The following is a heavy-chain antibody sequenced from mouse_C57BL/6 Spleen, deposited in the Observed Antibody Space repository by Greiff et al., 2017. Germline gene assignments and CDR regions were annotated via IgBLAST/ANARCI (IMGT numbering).Heavy chain of an antibody. CDR3: TYYYGSSSWYFDV. J-gene: IGHJ1*03. V-gene: IGHV6-3*01. CDR2: IRLKSDNYAT. D-gene: IGHD1-1*01. Sequence: EVKVVESGGGLVQPGGSMKLSCVASGFTFSNYWMNWVRQSPEKGLEWVAQIRLKSDNYATHYAESVKGRFTISRDDSKSSVYLQMNNLRAEDTGIYYCTYYYGSSSWYFDVWGTGTTVTVSS. CDR1: GFTFSNYW.